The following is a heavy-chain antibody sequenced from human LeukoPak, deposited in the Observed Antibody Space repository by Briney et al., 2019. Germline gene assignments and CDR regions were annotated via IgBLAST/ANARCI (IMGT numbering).Heavy chain of an antibody. V-gene: IGHV3-23*01. CDR2: IGGRGGSA. D-gene: IGHD6-13*01. CDR1: GFTFSIYA. Sequence: GGSLRLSCAASGFTFSIYAMSWVRQAPGKGLEWVATIGGRGGSAYYADSVKGRFTISRDGSKNTLYLQMNSLRAEDTAVYYCAKFWSAQLVPPYSDYWDQGTLVTVSS. J-gene: IGHJ4*02. CDR3: AKFWSAQLVPPYSDY.